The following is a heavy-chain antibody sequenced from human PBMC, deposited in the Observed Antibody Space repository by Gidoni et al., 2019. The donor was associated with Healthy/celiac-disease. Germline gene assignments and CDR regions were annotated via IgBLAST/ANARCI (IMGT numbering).Heavy chain of an antibody. J-gene: IGHJ5*02. V-gene: IGHV1-2*02. D-gene: IGHD2-2*01. Sequence: QVQLVQSGAEVKKPGASVKVSCKASGYTFTGYYMHWVRQAPGQGLEWMGWINPNSGGTNYAQKFQGRVTMTRDTSISTAYMELSRLRSDDTAVYYCARENIVVVPAAMGVDWFDPWGQGTLVTVSS. CDR3: ARENIVVVPAAMGVDWFDP. CDR2: INPNSGGT. CDR1: GYTFTGYY.